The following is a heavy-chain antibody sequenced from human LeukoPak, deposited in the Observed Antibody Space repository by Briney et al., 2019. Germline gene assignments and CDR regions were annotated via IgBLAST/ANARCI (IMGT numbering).Heavy chain of an antibody. CDR2: ISAYNGNT. CDR3: ARDMFPGSSGVVIKNMDI. CDR1: SYSFTSYG. D-gene: IGHD3-3*01. V-gene: IGHV1-18*01. Sequence: ASVKVSCKASSYSFTSYGFSWVRQAPGQGLEWMGWISAYNGNTKYARKLQGRVTMTTDTSTSTAYMELRSLRSDDTAVYYCARDMFPGSSGVVIKNMDIWGKGTTVTVSS. J-gene: IGHJ6*03.